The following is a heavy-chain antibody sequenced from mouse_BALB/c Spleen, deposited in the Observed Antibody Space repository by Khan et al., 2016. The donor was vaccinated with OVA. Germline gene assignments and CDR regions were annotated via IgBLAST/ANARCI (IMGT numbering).Heavy chain of an antibody. CDR2: INSNGGST. Sequence: EVELVESGGGLVQPRGSLKLSCAASGFTFSSYGMSWVRQTPDKRLELVATINSNGGSTYYPDSVKGRFTISRDNAKNTLYLQMRSLKSEDTAMYYCARMARTINWGQGTTLTVSS. J-gene: IGHJ2*01. CDR1: GFTFSSYG. V-gene: IGHV5-6-3*01. CDR3: ARMARTIN.